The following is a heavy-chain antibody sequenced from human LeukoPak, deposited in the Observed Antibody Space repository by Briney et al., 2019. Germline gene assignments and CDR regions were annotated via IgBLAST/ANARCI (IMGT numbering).Heavy chain of an antibody. J-gene: IGHJ4*02. CDR3: ARAGYDILTGYGGYFDY. V-gene: IGHV5-51*01. Sequence: GESLKISCKGSGYSFTSYWIGWVRQMPGKGLEWMGIIYPGDSDTRYSPSFQGQVTISADKSIGTAYLQWSSLKASDTAMYYCARAGYDILTGYGGYFDYWGQGTLVTVSS. CDR2: IYPGDSDT. D-gene: IGHD3-9*01. CDR1: GYSFTSYW.